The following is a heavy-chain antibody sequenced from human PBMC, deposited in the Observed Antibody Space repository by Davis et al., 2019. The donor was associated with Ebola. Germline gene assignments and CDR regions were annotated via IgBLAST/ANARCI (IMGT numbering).Heavy chain of an antibody. CDR1: GFNFNIYA. CDR3: VKVGVATITGWYGMDA. J-gene: IGHJ6*02. CDR2: IRGNGEKT. Sequence: GGSLRLSCAVSGFNFNIYAMSWVRQAPGKGLEWVSFIRGNGEKTYYADSVKGRFTISRDNSRNNLYLEMNILRAEDTAVYYCVKVGVATITGWYGMDAWGRGTTVTVSS. V-gene: IGHV3-23*01. D-gene: IGHD5-12*01.